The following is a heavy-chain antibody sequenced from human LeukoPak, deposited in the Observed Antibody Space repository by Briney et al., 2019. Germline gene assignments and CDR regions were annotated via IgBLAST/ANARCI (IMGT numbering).Heavy chain of an antibody. CDR2: IYYSRST. J-gene: IGHJ6*03. V-gene: IGHV4-39*01. D-gene: IGHD3-3*01. Sequence: PSETLSLTCTASGGSISSSSYYWDWIRQPPGKWLEWIGSIYYSRSTYYNPSLKSRVTITVDTSKNQFSLKLSSVTAADTAVYYGASLRFLEWLLSSYYYYMDVWGKGTTVTVSS. CDR1: GGSISSSSYY. CDR3: ASLRFLEWLLSSYYYYMDV.